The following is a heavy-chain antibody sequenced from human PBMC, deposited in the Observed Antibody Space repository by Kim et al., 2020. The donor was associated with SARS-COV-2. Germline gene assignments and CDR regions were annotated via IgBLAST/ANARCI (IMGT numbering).Heavy chain of an antibody. CDR3: AREADYDFWSGYYHFDY. V-gene: IGHV4-4*06. D-gene: IGHD3-3*01. Sequence: KSRVTMSVDTSKNQFSLKLSSVTAADTAVYYCAREADYDFWSGYYHFDYWGQGTLVTVSS. J-gene: IGHJ4*02.